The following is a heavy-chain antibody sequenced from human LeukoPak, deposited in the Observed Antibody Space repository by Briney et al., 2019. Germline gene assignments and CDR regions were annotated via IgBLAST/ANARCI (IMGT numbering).Heavy chain of an antibody. CDR1: GFTFSSYA. V-gene: IGHV4-34*01. Sequence: GSLRLSCAASGFTFSSYAMSWVRQPPGKGLEWIGEINHSGSTNYNPSLKSRVTISVDTSKNQFSLKLSSVTAADTAVYYCARGGVYATRKYYYYGMDVWGQGTTVTVSS. CDR2: INHSGST. J-gene: IGHJ6*02. D-gene: IGHD2-8*01. CDR3: ARGGVYATRKYYYYGMDV.